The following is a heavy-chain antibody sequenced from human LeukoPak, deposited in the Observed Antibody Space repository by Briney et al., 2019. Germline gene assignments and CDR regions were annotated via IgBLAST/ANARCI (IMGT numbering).Heavy chain of an antibody. J-gene: IGHJ6*02. CDR2: LSGSGGST. Sequence: GGSLRLSCAASGFTFSSYAMSWVRQAPGKGLEWLSGLSGSGGSTYYTDSVKGRFTISRDNAKNTLSLQMNSLRAEDAALYYCAKAYSGYEPYGLDVWGQGTTVTVSS. CDR3: AKAYSGYEPYGLDV. V-gene: IGHV3-23*01. CDR1: GFTFSSYA. D-gene: IGHD5-12*01.